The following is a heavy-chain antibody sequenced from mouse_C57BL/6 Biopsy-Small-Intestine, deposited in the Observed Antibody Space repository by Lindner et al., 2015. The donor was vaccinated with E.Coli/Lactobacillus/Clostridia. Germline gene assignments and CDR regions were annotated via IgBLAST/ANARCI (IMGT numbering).Heavy chain of an antibody. CDR3: ARGGYAMDY. CDR2: INPYYGST. CDR1: GYSFTGYN. V-gene: IGHV1-39*01. Sequence: VQLQESGAELVKPGASVKISCKASGYSFTGYNMNWVKQSHGKSLEWIGIINPYYGSTVYNQKFKGKATLTVDKSSSTAYMQLNSLTSEDSAVFYCARGGYAMDYWGQGTSVTVSS. J-gene: IGHJ4*01.